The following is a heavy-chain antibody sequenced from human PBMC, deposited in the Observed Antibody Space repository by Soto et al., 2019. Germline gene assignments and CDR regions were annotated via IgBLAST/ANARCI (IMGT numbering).Heavy chain of an antibody. CDR2: IYYSGST. CDR1: GGSISSYY. D-gene: IGHD6-13*01. Sequence: SETLSLTCTVSGGSISSYYWCWIRQPPGKGLEWIGYIYYSGSTNYNPSLKSRVTISVDTSKYQFSLKLSSVTAADTAVYYCARDRCSSSYRWFDPWGQGTLVTVSS. CDR3: ARDRCSSSYRWFDP. V-gene: IGHV4-59*01. J-gene: IGHJ5*02.